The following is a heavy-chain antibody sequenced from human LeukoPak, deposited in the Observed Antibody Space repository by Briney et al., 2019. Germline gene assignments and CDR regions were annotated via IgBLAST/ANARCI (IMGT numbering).Heavy chain of an antibody. V-gene: IGHV1-69*04. J-gene: IGHJ3*02. CDR1: GGTFSSYA. D-gene: IGHD3-9*01. Sequence: ASVKVSCKASGGTFSSYAISWVRQAPGQGLEWMGRIIPILGIANYAQKFQGRVTITADKSTSTAYMELSSLRSEDTAVYYCASWSYYDILTGLTGGAFDIWGQGTMVTVSS. CDR2: IIPILGIA. CDR3: ASWSYYDILTGLTGGAFDI.